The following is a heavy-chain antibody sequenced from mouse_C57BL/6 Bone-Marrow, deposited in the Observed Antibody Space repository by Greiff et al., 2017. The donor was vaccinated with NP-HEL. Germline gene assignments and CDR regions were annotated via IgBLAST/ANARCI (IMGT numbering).Heavy chain of an antibody. D-gene: IGHD1-1*01. Sequence: EVKLVESGGDLVKPGGSLKLSCAASGFTFSSYGMSWVRQTPDKRLEWVATISSGGSYTYYPDSVKGRFTISRDNAKNTLYLQMSSLKSEDTAMYYGARQYYYGRRAMDYWGQGTSVTVSS. V-gene: IGHV5-6*01. CDR1: GFTFSSYG. CDR2: ISSGGSYT. J-gene: IGHJ4*01. CDR3: ARQYYYGRRAMDY.